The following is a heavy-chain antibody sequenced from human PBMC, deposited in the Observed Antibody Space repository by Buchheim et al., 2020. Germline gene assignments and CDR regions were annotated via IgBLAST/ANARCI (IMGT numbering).Heavy chain of an antibody. J-gene: IGHJ4*02. CDR1: GFTFSSYA. V-gene: IGHV3-23*01. Sequence: EVQLLESGGGLVQPGGSLRLSCAASGFTFSSYAMSWVRQAPGKGLEWVSAISGSGGSTYYADSGKGRFTISRDNSKNTLYLEMNSLRAEDTAVYYCAKDMSADDYYGSGSYWRPFDYWGQGTL. CDR3: AKDMSADDYYGSGSYWRPFDY. D-gene: IGHD3-10*01. CDR2: ISGSGGST.